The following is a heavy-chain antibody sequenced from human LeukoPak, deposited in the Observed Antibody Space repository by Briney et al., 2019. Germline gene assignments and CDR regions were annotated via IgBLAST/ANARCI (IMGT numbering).Heavy chain of an antibody. CDR2: INPNSGGT. J-gene: IGHJ4*02. CDR3: ARDFPFSNSSSLGVDDDY. V-gene: IGHV1-2*02. CDR1: GYTLTGYY. D-gene: IGHD6-6*01. Sequence: ASVKVSCKASGYTLTGYYMHWVRQAPGQGLEWMGWINPNSGGTNYQGRVTMTRDTSISTAYMELSRLRSDDTAVYYCARDFPFSNSSSLGVDDDYWGQGTLVTVSS.